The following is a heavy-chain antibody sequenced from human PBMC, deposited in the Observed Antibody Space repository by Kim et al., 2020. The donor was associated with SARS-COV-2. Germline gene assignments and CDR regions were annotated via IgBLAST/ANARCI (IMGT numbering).Heavy chain of an antibody. D-gene: IGHD6-19*01. CDR1: GFTFSNAW. J-gene: IGHJ4*02. CDR2: IKSKTDGGTT. V-gene: IGHV3-15*01. Sequence: GGSLRLSCAASGFTFSNAWMSWVRQAPGKELEWVGRIKSKTDGGTTDYAAPVKGRFTISRDDSKNTLYLQMNSLKTEDTAVYYCTTSLGSGKIDYWGQGTLVTVSS. CDR3: TTSLGSGKIDY.